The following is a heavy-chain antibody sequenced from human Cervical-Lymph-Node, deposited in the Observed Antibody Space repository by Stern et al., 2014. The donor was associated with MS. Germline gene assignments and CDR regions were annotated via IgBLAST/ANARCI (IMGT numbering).Heavy chain of an antibody. CDR2: IYYSGTT. J-gene: IGHJ5*02. CDR1: GASITSYY. CDR3: ARATDL. Sequence: QVQLQESGPGLLRPSETLSPTCTVSGASITSYYWSWIRQPPGKGLEWIGYIYYSGTTNYNASLKGRVAISIDTSKTQFSLRLSSVTAADTAVYYCARATDLWGQGTLVTVSS. V-gene: IGHV4-59*01.